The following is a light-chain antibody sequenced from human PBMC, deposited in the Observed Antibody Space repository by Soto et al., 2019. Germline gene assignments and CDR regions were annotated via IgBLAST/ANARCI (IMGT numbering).Light chain of an antibody. Sequence: PGERATLSCRASQSVGSDYLAWYQQKPGQAPRILIFGASGRATGIPDRFSGSRSGTDFTLTISSLQAEDVAVYYCQQYYSTPLTFGGGTKVDIK. CDR2: GAS. V-gene: IGKV3-20*01. J-gene: IGKJ4*01. CDR1: QSVGSDY. CDR3: QQYYSTPLT.